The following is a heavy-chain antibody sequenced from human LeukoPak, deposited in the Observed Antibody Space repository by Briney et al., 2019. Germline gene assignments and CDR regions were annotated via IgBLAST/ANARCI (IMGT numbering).Heavy chain of an antibody. Sequence: VKVSCKASGYTFTGYYMHWVRQAPGQGLEWMGWINPNSGGTNYAQKFQGRVTMTRDTSISTAYMELSRLRSDDTAVYYCARDRRPYYDFWSGDYWGQGTLVTVSS. CDR3: ARDRRPYYDFWSGDY. CDR2: INPNSGGT. CDR1: GYTFTGYY. D-gene: IGHD3-3*01. J-gene: IGHJ4*02. V-gene: IGHV1-2*02.